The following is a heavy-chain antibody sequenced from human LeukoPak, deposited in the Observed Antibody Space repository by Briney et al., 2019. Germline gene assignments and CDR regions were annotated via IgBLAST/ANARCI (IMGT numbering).Heavy chain of an antibody. CDR2: MQYSGNNK. J-gene: IGHJ6*03. Sequence: PGGSLRLSCAASGFSFSSYGMHWVRQAPGKGLDWVAFMQYSGNNKYYADSVKGRFSISRDNSKNTLYLQMNSLRDEDTAVYYCAKDSEWLVSYYYVDVWGRGTTVTVS. CDR3: AKDSEWLVSYYYVDV. CDR1: GFSFSSYG. D-gene: IGHD6-19*01. V-gene: IGHV3-30*02.